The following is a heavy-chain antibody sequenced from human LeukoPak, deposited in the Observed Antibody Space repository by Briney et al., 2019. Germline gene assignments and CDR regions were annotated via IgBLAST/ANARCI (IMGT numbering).Heavy chain of an antibody. V-gene: IGHV3-23*01. CDR1: GFTFSSYA. Sequence: PGGSLRLSCAASGFTFSSYAMSWVRQAPGKGLEWVSAISGSGGSTYYADSVKGRFTISRDNSKNTLYLQMNSLRAEDTAVYYCARDSGGWIGFGESHYYYGMDVWGQGTTVTVSS. CDR3: ARDSGGWIGFGESHYYYGMDV. CDR2: ISGSGGST. J-gene: IGHJ6*02. D-gene: IGHD3-10*01.